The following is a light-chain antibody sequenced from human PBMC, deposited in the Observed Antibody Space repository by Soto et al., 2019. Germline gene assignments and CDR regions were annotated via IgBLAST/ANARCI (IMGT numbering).Light chain of an antibody. V-gene: IGKV1-5*01. J-gene: IGKJ1*01. CDR1: QSLNAL. Sequence: EIHMTQIHSTLSASVGDRVTITFRASQSLNALLAWYQQKPGRAPKLLIYDASTLESGVPSGFSGSGSGTEFTLTISSLQPDDFATYCCQHYGGMWAFGQGTKVDIK. CDR2: DAS. CDR3: QHYGGMWA.